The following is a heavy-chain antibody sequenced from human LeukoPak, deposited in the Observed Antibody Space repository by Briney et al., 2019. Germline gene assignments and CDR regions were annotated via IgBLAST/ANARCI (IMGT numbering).Heavy chain of an antibody. Sequence: GRSLRLSCVASGFTFTNYWMTWVRQAPGKGMEWVATTNLDGSDKYYVDSVKARFTISRDNTKNSLYLQMNGLRAEDTAVYYCARGGCSGNWGQGTLVIVSS. CDR2: TNLDGSDK. V-gene: IGHV3-7*01. J-gene: IGHJ4*02. D-gene: IGHD3-10*02. CDR1: GFTFTNYW. CDR3: ARGGCSGN.